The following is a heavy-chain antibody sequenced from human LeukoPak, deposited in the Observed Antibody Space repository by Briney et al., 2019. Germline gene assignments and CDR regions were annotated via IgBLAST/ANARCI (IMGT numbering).Heavy chain of an antibody. V-gene: IGHV4-61*09. J-gene: IGHJ4*02. CDR3: ARDSGYDIIDY. CDR1: GVSIRSGSYY. CDR2: IYTSGST. Sequence: ASETLSLTCSVSGVSIRSGSYYWSWIRQPAGKGLEWIGHIYTSGSTNYNPSLKSRVTISVDTSKNQFSLKLSSVTAADTAVYYCARDSGYDIIDYWGQGTLVTVSS. D-gene: IGHD5-12*01.